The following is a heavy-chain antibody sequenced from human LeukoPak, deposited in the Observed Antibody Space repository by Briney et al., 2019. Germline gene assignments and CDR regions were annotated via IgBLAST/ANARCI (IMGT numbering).Heavy chain of an antibody. CDR3: ATASSGWYGVDY. V-gene: IGHV6-1*01. CDR2: IYYRSKWYN. J-gene: IGHJ4*02. D-gene: IGHD6-19*01. Sequence: SQTLSLTCAISGDSVSSNSAAWNWLRQSPSRGLEWLGRIYYRSKWYNDYAVSVKSLITINPDTSKNQFSLQLNSVTPEDTAVYYCATASSGWYGVDYWGQGTLVTVSS. CDR1: GDSVSSNSAA.